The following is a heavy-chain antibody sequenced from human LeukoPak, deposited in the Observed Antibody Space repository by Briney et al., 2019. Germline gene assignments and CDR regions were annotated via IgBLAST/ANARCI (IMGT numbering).Heavy chain of an antibody. V-gene: IGHV1-2*02. CDR3: ARAPPTYYYDSSGYRARASHNNWFDP. CDR1: GYTFTGYY. Sequence: ASVKVSCKASGYTFTGYYMHWVRQAPGQGLEWMGWINPNSGGTNYAQKLQGRVTMTRDTSISTAYMELSRLRSDDTAVYYCARAPPTYYYDSSGYRARASHNNWFDPWGQGTLVTVSS. J-gene: IGHJ5*02. CDR2: INPNSGGT. D-gene: IGHD3-22*01.